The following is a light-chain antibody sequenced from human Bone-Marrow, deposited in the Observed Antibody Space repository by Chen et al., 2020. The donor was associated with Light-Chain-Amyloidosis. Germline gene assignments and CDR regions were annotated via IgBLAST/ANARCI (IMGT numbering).Light chain of an antibody. CDR3: QVWDRSSDRPV. V-gene: IGLV3-21*02. CDR2: DDS. CDR1: NLGSTS. J-gene: IGLJ3*02. Sequence: SDVLTQPSSVSVAPGQTATNACGGNNLGSTSVHWYQQTPGQAPLLVVYDDSARPSGIPERLSGSNSGNTATLTISRVEAGDEADYYCQVWDRSSDRPVFGGGTKLTVL.